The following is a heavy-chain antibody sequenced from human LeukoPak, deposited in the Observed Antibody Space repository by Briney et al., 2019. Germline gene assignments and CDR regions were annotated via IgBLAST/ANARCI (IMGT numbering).Heavy chain of an antibody. J-gene: IGHJ4*02. Sequence: GGSLRLSCAASGFIFSDHYMGWIRQAPGKGLEWVSYIDKSGTNIDYADSVKGRFTVSRDNTRNSLFLQMNSLRAEDTAVYFCAREERRLYGNPDHWGQGTLVTVSS. V-gene: IGHV3-11*01. CDR3: AREERRLYGNPDH. CDR2: IDKSGTNI. D-gene: IGHD2/OR15-2a*01. CDR1: GFIFSDHY.